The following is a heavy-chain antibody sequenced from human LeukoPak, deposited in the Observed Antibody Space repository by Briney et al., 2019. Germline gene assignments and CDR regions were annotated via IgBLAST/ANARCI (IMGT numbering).Heavy chain of an antibody. CDR1: GYTFTGYY. Sequence: ASVKVSCKASGYTFTGYYMHWLRQAPGQGLEWMGWINPNSGGTNYAQKFQGRVTMTRDTSVSTAYMELSSLRSEDTAVYYCATVFFRRQLGVDYWGQGTLVTVSS. CDR2: INPNSGGT. D-gene: IGHD3-10*01. J-gene: IGHJ4*02. V-gene: IGHV1-2*02. CDR3: ATVFFRRQLGVDY.